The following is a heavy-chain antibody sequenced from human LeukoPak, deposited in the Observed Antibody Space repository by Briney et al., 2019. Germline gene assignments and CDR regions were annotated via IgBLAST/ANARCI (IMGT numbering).Heavy chain of an antibody. V-gene: IGHV4-34*01. CDR2: INHSGST. D-gene: IGHD3-16*02. CDR1: GESFSGYY. J-gene: IGHJ4*02. Sequence: SETLSLTCAVYGESFSGYYWSWIRQPPGKGLEWIGEINHSGSTNYNPSLKSRATISVDTSKNQFSLKLSSVTAADTAVYYCARLLPRELSFDYWGQGTLVTVSS. CDR3: ARLLPRELSFDY.